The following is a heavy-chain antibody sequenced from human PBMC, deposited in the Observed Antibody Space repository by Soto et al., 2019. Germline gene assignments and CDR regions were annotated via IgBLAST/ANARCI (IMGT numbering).Heavy chain of an antibody. Sequence: ASVKVSCKVSGYTLTELSMHWVRQAPGKGLEWMGGFDPEDGETIYAQKFQGRVTMTEDTSTDTAYMELSSLGSEDTAVYYCATGGSGGFAAFDIWGQGTMVTVSS. J-gene: IGHJ3*02. CDR2: FDPEDGET. CDR1: GYTLTELS. CDR3: ATGGSGGFAAFDI. V-gene: IGHV1-24*01. D-gene: IGHD6-19*01.